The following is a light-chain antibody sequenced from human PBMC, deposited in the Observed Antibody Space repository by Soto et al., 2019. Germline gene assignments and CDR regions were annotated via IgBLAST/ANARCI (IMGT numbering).Light chain of an antibody. Sequence: DIQMTQSPSSLSASVGDRVTITCRASQGINNYLAWYQQQPGKVPKLLISAASTLQSGVPSRFSGSGFGPDFTLTISSLQPEDVATYYCQKYDRVPGTFGQGTKVEIK. J-gene: IGKJ1*01. CDR2: AAS. CDR3: QKYDRVPGT. CDR1: QGINNY. V-gene: IGKV1-27*01.